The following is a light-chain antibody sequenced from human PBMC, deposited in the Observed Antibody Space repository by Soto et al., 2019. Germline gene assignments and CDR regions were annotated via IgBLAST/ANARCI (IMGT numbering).Light chain of an antibody. J-gene: IGKJ2*01. CDR3: KQYNKWTFT. V-gene: IGKV3-15*01. Sequence: IVMTQSPATFSVSPGEIATLSCRDSQSVSTKLDWYQQKPDQAPRLLIYDAFSRATGIPDRLSGSGSGTVFTLTISSLQSDESALYYCKQYNKWTFTFSLGTKV. CDR1: QSVSTK. CDR2: DAF.